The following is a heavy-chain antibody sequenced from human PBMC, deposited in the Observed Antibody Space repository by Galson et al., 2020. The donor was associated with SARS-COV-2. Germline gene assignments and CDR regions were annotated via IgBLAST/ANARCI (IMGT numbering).Heavy chain of an antibody. CDR2: IIPILGIA. J-gene: IGHJ6*02. Sequence: ASVTVSCKASGGTFSSYAISWVRQAPGQGLEWMGRIIPILGIANYAQKFQGRVTITADKSTSTAYMELSSLRSEDTAVYYCARVRLGWFGESIRYYYYGMDVWGQGTTVTVSS. CDR3: ARVRLGWFGESIRYYYYGMDV. V-gene: IGHV1-69*04. D-gene: IGHD3-10*01. CDR1: GGTFSSYA.